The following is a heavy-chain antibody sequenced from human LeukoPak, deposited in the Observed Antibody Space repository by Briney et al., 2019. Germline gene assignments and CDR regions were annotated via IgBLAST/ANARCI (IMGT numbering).Heavy chain of an antibody. V-gene: IGHV4-59*01. J-gene: IGHJ4*02. Sequence: SETLSLTCTVSGGSISSYYWSWIRQPPGKGLEWIGYIYYSGSTNYNPSLKSRVTISVDTSKNQFSLKLSSVTAADTAVYYCARGVCVYYDSSGYSDYFDYWGQGTLVTVSS. CDR1: GGSISSYY. CDR3: ARGVCVYYDSSGYSDYFDY. CDR2: IYYSGST. D-gene: IGHD3-22*01.